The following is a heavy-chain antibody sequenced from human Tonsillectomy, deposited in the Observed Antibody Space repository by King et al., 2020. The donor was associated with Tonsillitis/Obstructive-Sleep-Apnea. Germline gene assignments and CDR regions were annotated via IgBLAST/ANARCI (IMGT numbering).Heavy chain of an antibody. V-gene: IGHV3-30*18. J-gene: IGHJ4*02. CDR1: GFTFSNYG. Sequence: QVQLVESGGGVVQPGRSLRLSCAASGFTFSNYGMHWVRQAPGKGLEWVAVISYDGSDKYYADSVKGRFTISRDNSKNTLYLRMNSLRAEDTAVYYCAKAPEPHTALVPHYFDHWGQGTLVTVSS. CDR3: AKAPEPHTALVPHYFDH. D-gene: IGHD5-18*01. CDR2: ISYDGSDK.